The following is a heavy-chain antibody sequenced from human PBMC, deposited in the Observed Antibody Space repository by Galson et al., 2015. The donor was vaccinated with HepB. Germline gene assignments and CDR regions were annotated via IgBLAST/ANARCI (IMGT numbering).Heavy chain of an antibody. V-gene: IGHV1-69*13. Sequence: SVKVSCKASGGTFDSHAISWVRQAPGQGLEWMGGILPMFDTSYHAQKFQGRVTFTADESKTTAYMELNNLRPEDTGVYYCSKGGEVPDSWGQGTLVTVSS. J-gene: IGHJ4*02. CDR3: SKGGEVPDS. D-gene: IGHD3-16*01. CDR1: GGTFDSHA. CDR2: ILPMFDTS.